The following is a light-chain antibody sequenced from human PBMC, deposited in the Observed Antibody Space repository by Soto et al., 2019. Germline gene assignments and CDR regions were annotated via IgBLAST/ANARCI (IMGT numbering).Light chain of an antibody. V-gene: IGKV1-39*01. Sequence: DIQMAQSPSTLPANIGYRFSITCRASQDISNYLNWYQQKPGKAPKLLIYDASNLETGVPSRFSGSGSGTDFTLTISSLQPEDFATYYCQQSYSTPWTFGQGTTVDIK. CDR1: QDISNY. J-gene: IGKJ1*01. CDR3: QQSYSTPWT. CDR2: DAS.